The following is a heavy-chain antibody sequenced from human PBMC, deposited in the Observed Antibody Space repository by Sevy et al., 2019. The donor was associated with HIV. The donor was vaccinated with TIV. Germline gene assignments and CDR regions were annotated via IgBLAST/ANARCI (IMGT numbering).Heavy chain of an antibody. Sequence: ASVKVSCKASGGTFSSYAISWVRQAPGQGLEWMGGIIPIFGTANYAQKFQGRVTITADESTSTAYMELSSLRSEDTAVYYCAGGAYGALYYYYGMDVWGQGTTVTVSS. D-gene: IGHD4-17*01. CDR3: AGGAYGALYYYYGMDV. CDR2: IIPIFGTA. V-gene: IGHV1-69*13. J-gene: IGHJ6*02. CDR1: GGTFSSYA.